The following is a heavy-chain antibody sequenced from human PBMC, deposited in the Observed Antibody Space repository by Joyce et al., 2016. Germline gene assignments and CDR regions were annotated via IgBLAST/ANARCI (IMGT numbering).Heavy chain of an antibody. CDR1: GGSISDGGYY. CDR2: FNYSGNT. D-gene: IGHD1-26*01. CDR3: ARVPLSSAFDY. Sequence: QVQLQESGPGLVQPSQTLSLTCGVSGGSISDGGYYWSWIRQRPGQGLEWIGYFNYSGNTYYNPSLKSRLTISIDMSKNQFSLGLTSVTAADTAVYYCARVPLSSAFDYWGQGILVTVSS. J-gene: IGHJ4*02. V-gene: IGHV4-31*11.